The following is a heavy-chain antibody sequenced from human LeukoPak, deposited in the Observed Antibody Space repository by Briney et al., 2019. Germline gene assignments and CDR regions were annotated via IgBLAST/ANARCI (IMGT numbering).Heavy chain of an antibody. CDR1: GYTFTRYA. D-gene: IGHD3-22*01. J-gene: IGHJ1*01. CDR3: ARDIAALSGSIQH. V-gene: IGHV7-4-1*02. CDR2: INTNTGDP. Sequence: GSVKVSCKASGYTFTRYAMNWVRQAPGQGLEWMGWINTNTGDPTYAQGFTGRFVFSLDTSVSTAYLQITSLKAEDTAVYYCARDIAALSGSIQHWGQGTLVTVSS.